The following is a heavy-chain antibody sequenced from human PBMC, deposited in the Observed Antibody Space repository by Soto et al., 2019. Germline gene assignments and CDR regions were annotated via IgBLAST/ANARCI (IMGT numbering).Heavy chain of an antibody. V-gene: IGHV3-7*05. CDR3: ARALLHCSGGSCYSRSDWFDP. CDR2: IKEDGSEK. CDR1: GFTFSSYW. Sequence: GGSLRLSCAASGFTFSSYWMSWVRQAPGKGLEWVANIKEDGSEKYYVDSVKGRFTISRDDAKNSLYLQMNSLRAEDTAVYYCARALLHCSGGSCYSRSDWFDPWGQGTLVTVSS. J-gene: IGHJ5*02. D-gene: IGHD2-15*01.